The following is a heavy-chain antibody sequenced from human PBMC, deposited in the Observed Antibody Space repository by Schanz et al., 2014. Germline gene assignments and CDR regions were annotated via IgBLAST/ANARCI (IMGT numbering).Heavy chain of an antibody. J-gene: IGHJ4*02. D-gene: IGHD6-6*01. CDR3: EWIRGSSYDY. CDR2: IKSNADGGTR. Sequence: EVQLVESGGGLVQPGGSLRLSCATSGFTLNNAWMNWVRQAPGKGLQWVARIKSNADGGTRDYAAPVKGRFTISTDDSKNTVRLQMNSLQTEDADVYYCEWIRGSSYDYWGQGTLVTVSS. V-gene: IGHV3-15*01. CDR1: GFTLNNAW.